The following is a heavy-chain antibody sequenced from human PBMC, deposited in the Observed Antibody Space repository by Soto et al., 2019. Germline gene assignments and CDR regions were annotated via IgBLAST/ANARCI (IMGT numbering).Heavy chain of an antibody. J-gene: IGHJ5*02. CDR2: IYNSGSA. V-gene: IGHV4-39*01. Sequence: SETLSLTCTVSGGSISSSTFYWGWIRQPPGKGLEWIGSIYNSGSAYYNPSLKSRVTISVDTSKNQFSLKLSSVTAADTAVYYCARTGDSRINYLDPWGQGTLVTVSS. D-gene: IGHD2-21*02. CDR3: ARTGDSRINYLDP. CDR1: GGSISSSTFY.